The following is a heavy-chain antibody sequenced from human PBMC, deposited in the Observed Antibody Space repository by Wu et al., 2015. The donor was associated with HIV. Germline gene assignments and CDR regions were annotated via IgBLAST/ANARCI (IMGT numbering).Heavy chain of an antibody. J-gene: IGHJ4*02. D-gene: IGHD4-17*01. CDR3: ARDHANTVTTTEFDY. V-gene: IGHV1-46*01. Sequence: QVQLVQSGAEVKKPGASVKVSCKASGYTFTSYYMHWVRQAPGQGLEWMGIINPSGGSTSYAQKFQGRVTMTRDTSTSTVYMELSSLRSEDTAVYYCARDHANTVTTTEFDYWGQGTLVTVSS. CDR2: INPSGGST. CDR1: GYTFTSYY.